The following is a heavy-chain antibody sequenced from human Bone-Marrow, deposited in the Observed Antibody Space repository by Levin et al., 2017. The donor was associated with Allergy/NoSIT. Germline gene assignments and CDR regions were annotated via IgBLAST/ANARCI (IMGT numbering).Heavy chain of an antibody. Sequence: SGPTLVKPTETLTLTCTVSGFSLSNARMGVSWIRQPPGKALEWLAHIFSNDEKSYSTSLKSRLTISKDTSKSQVVLTMTNMDPVDTATYYCARMLRDYDFWSGYPAHFDYWGQGTLVTVSS. J-gene: IGHJ4*02. CDR1: GFSLSNARMG. D-gene: IGHD3-3*01. CDR3: ARMLRDYDFWSGYPAHFDY. CDR2: IFSNDEK. V-gene: IGHV2-26*01.